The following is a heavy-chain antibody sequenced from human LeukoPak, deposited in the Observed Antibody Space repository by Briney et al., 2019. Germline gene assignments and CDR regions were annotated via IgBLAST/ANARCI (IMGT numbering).Heavy chain of an antibody. CDR2: ISWNSGSI. D-gene: IGHD1-1*01. CDR1: GFTFDEYA. Sequence: GRSLRLSCAASGFTFDEYAMHWVRQAPGKGLEWVSGISWNSGSIGYADSVKGRFTISRDNAKNSLYLQMNSLRAEDTALYYCAKATGTRYYYYGMDVWGQGTTVTVSS. V-gene: IGHV3-9*01. CDR3: AKATGTRYYYYGMDV. J-gene: IGHJ6*02.